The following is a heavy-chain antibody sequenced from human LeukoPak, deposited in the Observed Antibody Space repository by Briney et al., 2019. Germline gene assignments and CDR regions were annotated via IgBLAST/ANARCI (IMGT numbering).Heavy chain of an antibody. CDR3: ARDKYYYDSSGYYDY. Sequence: PGGSLRLSCAASGFTFSSYWMHWVRQAPGKGLVWVSRINSDGSSTSYADSVKGRFTISRDNAKNTLYLQMNSLRAKDTAVYYCARDKYYYDSSGYYDYWGQGTLVTVSS. J-gene: IGHJ4*02. CDR1: GFTFSSYW. CDR2: INSDGSST. V-gene: IGHV3-74*01. D-gene: IGHD3-22*01.